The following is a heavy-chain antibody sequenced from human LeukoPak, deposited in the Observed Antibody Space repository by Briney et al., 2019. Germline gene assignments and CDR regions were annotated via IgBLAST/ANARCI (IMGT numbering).Heavy chain of an antibody. CDR2: ISYDGSNK. J-gene: IGHJ6*02. CDR1: GSTFSSYG. D-gene: IGHD3-10*01. CDR3: AKDRYYGSGSPYYYGMDV. V-gene: IGHV3-30*18. Sequence: GGSLRLSCAASGSTFSSYGMHWVRQAPGKGLEWVAVISYDGSNKYYADSVKGRFTISRDNSKNTLYLQMNSLRAEDTAVYYCAKDRYYGSGSPYYYGMDVWGQGTTVTVSS.